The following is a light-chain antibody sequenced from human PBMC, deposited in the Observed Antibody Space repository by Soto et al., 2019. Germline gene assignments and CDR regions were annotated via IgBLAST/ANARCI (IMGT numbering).Light chain of an antibody. CDR2: DVS. V-gene: IGLV2-14*03. J-gene: IGLJ2*01. Sequence: QSALTQPASMSGSPGQSITISCTGTSSDVGAYNYVSWYQQHPGKAPKLIIYDVSYRPSGVSNRFSGSKSGTTASLTISGLQAEDEAAYYCSSYTSSSTPVVFGGGTKLTVL. CDR1: SSDVGAYNY. CDR3: SSYTSSSTPVV.